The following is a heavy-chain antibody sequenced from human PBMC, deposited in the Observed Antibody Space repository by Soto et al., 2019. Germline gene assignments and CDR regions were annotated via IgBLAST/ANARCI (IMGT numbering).Heavy chain of an antibody. D-gene: IGHD6-19*01. CDR3: AKDDHSAGPVAGNYYFDY. CDR2: ISGSGGST. J-gene: IGHJ4*02. Sequence: GGSLRLSCAASGFTFSSYAMSWVRQAPGKGLEWVSAISGSGGSTYYADSVKGRFTISRDNSKNTLYLQMNSLRAEDTAVYYCAKDDHSAGPVAGNYYFDYWGQGTLVTVSS. CDR1: GFTFSSYA. V-gene: IGHV3-23*01.